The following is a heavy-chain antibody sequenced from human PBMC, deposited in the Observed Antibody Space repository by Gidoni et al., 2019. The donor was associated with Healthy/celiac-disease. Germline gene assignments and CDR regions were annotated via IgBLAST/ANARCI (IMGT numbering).Heavy chain of an antibody. V-gene: IGHV3-33*01. CDR2: IWNDGSNK. D-gene: IGHD1-20*01. Sequence: QVQLVESGGGVVQPGRSLRVSCAASGFTFTSSGMHWVREAPGTGLGCVAVIWNDGSNKYYADSVKGRFTISRDNSKNTLYLQMNSRRAEDTAVYYCARDKSRITGKNTYYYYGMDVWGQGTTVTVSS. CDR3: ARDKSRITGKNTYYYYGMDV. J-gene: IGHJ6*02. CDR1: GFTFTSSG.